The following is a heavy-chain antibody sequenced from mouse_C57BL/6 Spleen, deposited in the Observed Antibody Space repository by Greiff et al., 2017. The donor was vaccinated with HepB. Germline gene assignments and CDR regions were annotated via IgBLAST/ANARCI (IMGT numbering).Heavy chain of an antibody. CDR2: IDPSESYT. D-gene: IGHD1-1*01. CDR3: AREAHYYGSSYDY. CDR1: GYTFTSYW. Sequence: QVQLKQPGAELVMPGASVKLSCKASGYTFTSYWMHWVKQRPGQGLEWIGEIDPSESYTNYNQKFKGKSTLTVDKSSSTAYMQLSSLTSEDSAVYYCAREAHYYGSSYDYWGQGTTLTVSS. J-gene: IGHJ2*01. V-gene: IGHV1-69*01.